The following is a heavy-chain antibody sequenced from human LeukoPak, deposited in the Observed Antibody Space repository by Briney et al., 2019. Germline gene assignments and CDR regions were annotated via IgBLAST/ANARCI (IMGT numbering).Heavy chain of an antibody. D-gene: IGHD1-1*01. J-gene: IGHJ4*02. CDR3: TTEGRTGRIDY. Sequence: SQTLSLTCAISGDSVSSNTAAWTWIRQSPSRGLEWLGRTYYRSKWYNDYALSVKSRIIINPDTSKNQFSLQLNSVTPEDTAVYYCTTEGRTGRIDYWGQGTLVTVSS. CDR2: TYYRSKWYN. V-gene: IGHV6-1*01. CDR1: GDSVSSNTAA.